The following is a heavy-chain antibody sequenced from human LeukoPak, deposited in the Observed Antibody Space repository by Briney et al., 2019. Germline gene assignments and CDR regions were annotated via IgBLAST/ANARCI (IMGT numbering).Heavy chain of an antibody. CDR2: INPGGGST. CDR3: ARGGFTTMVRGVIITLDAFDI. CDR1: GYTFTSYY. V-gene: IGHV1-46*01. D-gene: IGHD3-10*01. Sequence: ASVKVSCKASGYTFTSYYMHWVRQAPGQGFEWMGIINPGGGSTTYAQKFQGRVTMTRDTSTSTVYMELSSLRSEDTAVYYCARGGFTTMVRGVIITLDAFDIWGQGTMVTVSS. J-gene: IGHJ3*02.